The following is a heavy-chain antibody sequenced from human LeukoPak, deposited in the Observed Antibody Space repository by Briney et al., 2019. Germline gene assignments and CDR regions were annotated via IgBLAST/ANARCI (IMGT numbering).Heavy chain of an antibody. D-gene: IGHD3-3*01. CDR2: IKQDGTEK. V-gene: IGHV3-7*03. CDR1: RFTFSSYW. Sequence: GGSLRLSCAASRFTFSSYWMNWVRQAPGKGLEWVANIKQDGTEKYYVDSVKGRFTISRDNAKNSLYLQMNSLRAEDTAVYYCAREIRFLIYGMDGWGQGTTVTVSS. CDR3: AREIRFLIYGMDG. J-gene: IGHJ6*02.